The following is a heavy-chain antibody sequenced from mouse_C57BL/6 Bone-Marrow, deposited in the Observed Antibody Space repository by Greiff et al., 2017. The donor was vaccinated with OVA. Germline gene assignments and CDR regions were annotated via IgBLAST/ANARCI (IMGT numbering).Heavy chain of an antibody. CDR1: GFNIKDYY. CDR3: TTYRY. Sequence: VQLQQSGAELVRPGASVKLSCTASGFNIKDYYMHWVKERPEQGLEWIGWIDPENGDTEYASKFQGKATITADTSSKTVYLHLSSLTSEDTAVYSCTTYRYWGQGTTLTVSS. V-gene: IGHV14-4*01. CDR2: IDPENGDT. J-gene: IGHJ2*01.